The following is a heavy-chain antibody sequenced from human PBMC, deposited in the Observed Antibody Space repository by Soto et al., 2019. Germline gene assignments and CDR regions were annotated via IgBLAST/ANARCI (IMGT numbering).Heavy chain of an antibody. CDR1: GFTFSNHV. Sequence: QVQLVESGGGVVQPGRSLRLSCAASGFTFSNHVMHWVRQAPGKGLEWVAGIRYDGSNKNYADSVKGRFTISRDSSKNTLYLQMNSLRSEDTAIYYCARDRGIAAAYNWFDPWGQGTLVTVSS. V-gene: IGHV3-33*01. CDR3: ARDRGIAAAYNWFDP. D-gene: IGHD6-13*01. CDR2: IRYDGSNK. J-gene: IGHJ5*02.